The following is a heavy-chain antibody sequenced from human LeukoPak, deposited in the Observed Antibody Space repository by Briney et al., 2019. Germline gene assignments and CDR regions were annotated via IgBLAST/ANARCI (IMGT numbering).Heavy chain of an antibody. Sequence: SETLSLTCTVSGDSISNYYWSWIRQSPGKGLEWIGYIYYSGSTNYNPTLKSRVTISVDTSKNQFSLKLSSVTAADTAVYYCARETCSGGSCFQFYFWGQGTLVTVSS. J-gene: IGHJ4*02. D-gene: IGHD2-15*01. CDR1: GDSISNYY. V-gene: IGHV4-59*01. CDR2: IYYSGST. CDR3: ARETCSGGSCFQFYF.